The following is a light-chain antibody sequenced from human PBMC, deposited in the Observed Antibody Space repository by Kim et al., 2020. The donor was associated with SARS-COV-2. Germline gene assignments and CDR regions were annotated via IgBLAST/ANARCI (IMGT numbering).Light chain of an antibody. Sequence: GQRVTISCSGSSSNIGTNTVNWYQQLPGTAPKLLIYTNNQRPSGVPDRFSGSKSGTSASLAISGLQSGDEADYYCAAWDDSLSGVVFGGGTQLTVL. CDR2: TNN. CDR3: AAWDDSLSGVV. V-gene: IGLV1-44*01. CDR1: SSNIGTNT. J-gene: IGLJ2*01.